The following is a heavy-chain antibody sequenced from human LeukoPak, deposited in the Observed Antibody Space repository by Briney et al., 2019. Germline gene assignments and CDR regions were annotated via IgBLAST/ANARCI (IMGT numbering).Heavy chain of an antibody. J-gene: IGHJ1*01. CDR1: GGTFSSYA. Sequence: GASVKVSCKASGGTFSSYAISWVRQAPGQGLEWMGGIIPIFGTANYAQKFQGRVTITADESTSTAYMELSSLRSEDTAVYYCARGTRSGYSSTAAQHWGQGTLVTVSS. V-gene: IGHV1-69*13. CDR2: IIPIFGTA. CDR3: ARGTRSGYSSTAAQH. D-gene: IGHD6-13*01.